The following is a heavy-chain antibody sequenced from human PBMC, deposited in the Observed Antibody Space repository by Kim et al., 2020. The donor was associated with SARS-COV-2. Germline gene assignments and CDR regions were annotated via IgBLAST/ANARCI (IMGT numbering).Heavy chain of an antibody. CDR3: ARGGGYSSGPWGY. D-gene: IGHD6-19*01. Sequence: SETLSLTCTVSGYSISSGYYWGWIRQPPGKGLEWIGSIYHSGSTYYNPSLKSRVTISVDTSKNQFSLKLSSVTAADTAVYYCARGGGYSSGPWGYWGQGTLVTVSS. V-gene: IGHV4-38-2*02. J-gene: IGHJ4*02. CDR2: IYHSGST. CDR1: GYSISSGYY.